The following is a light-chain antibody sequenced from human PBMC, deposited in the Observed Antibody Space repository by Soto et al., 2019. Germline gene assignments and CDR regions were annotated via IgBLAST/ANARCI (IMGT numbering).Light chain of an antibody. CDR1: QNIKTY. CDR3: QQSFSSPPWT. J-gene: IGKJ1*01. CDR2: AAS. V-gene: IGKV1-39*01. Sequence: DIQMTQSPSSLSASVGDSVTITCRASQNIKTYLNWYQQKPGKAPNLLIYAASSLHSGVPSRFSGSESGTDFTLTISSLQPEDFATYYCQQSFSSPPWTFGQGTKVEIK.